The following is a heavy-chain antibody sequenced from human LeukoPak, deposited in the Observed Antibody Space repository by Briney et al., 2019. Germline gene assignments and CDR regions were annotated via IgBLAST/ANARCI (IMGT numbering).Heavy chain of an antibody. V-gene: IGHV4-39*07. CDR3: ARGGSSWYESVSYFDY. D-gene: IGHD6-13*01. CDR1: GGSISSSSYY. J-gene: IGHJ4*02. CDR2: IYYSGST. Sequence: SETLSLTCTVSGGSISSSSYYWGWIRQPPGKGLEWIGSIYYSGSTYYNPSLKSRVTISVDTSKNQFSLKLSSVTAADTAVYYCARGGSSWYESVSYFDYWGQGTLVTVSS.